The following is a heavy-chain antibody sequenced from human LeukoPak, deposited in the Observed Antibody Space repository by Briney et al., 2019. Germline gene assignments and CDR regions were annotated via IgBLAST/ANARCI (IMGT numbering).Heavy chain of an antibody. J-gene: IGHJ4*02. CDR2: IKQDGSEK. Sequence: PGGSLRLSCAASGFTFSSYWMSWVRQAPGKGLGWVANIKQDGSEKYYVDSVKGRFTISRDNAKNSLYLQMNSLRAEDTAVYYCARDQGYSYGPYYCDSSGYYPDYWGQGTLVTVSS. D-gene: IGHD3-22*01. CDR1: GFTFSSYW. CDR3: ARDQGYSYGPYYCDSSGYYPDY. V-gene: IGHV3-7*01.